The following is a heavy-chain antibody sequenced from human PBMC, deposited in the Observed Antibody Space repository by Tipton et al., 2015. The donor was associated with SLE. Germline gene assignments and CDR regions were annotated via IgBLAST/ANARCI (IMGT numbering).Heavy chain of an antibody. CDR2: IHHSGST. CDR1: GDSIGSGVYY. V-gene: IGHV4-31*03. D-gene: IGHD1-1*01. J-gene: IGHJ5*02. Sequence: TLSLTCTVSGDSIGSGVYYWSWIRQRPGKGLEWFGYIHHSGSTYYSPSLKSRVTISVDTSKNQFSLKLSSVTAADTAVYYCARGASPPATAGTVWFDPWGQGALVTVSS. CDR3: ARGASPPATAGTVWFDP.